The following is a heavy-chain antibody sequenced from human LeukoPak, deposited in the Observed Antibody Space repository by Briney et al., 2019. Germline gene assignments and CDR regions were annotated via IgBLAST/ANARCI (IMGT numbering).Heavy chain of an antibody. CDR3: ARRLTQYDCFDP. Sequence: SQTLSLTCAISGDSVTSNSVTWNWIRQSPSRGLEWLGRTYYRSTWYNDYAVSVRGRITVNPDTSKNQFSLHLNSVTPEDTAVYYCARRLTQYDCFDPWGQGILVTVSS. CDR2: TYYRSTWYN. J-gene: IGHJ5*02. V-gene: IGHV6-1*01. D-gene: IGHD2-2*01. CDR1: GDSVTSNSVT.